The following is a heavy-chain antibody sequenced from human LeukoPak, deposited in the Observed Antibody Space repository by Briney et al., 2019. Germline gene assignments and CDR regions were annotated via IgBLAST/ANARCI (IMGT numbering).Heavy chain of an antibody. CDR3: AKESSQHGDYFDY. Sequence: ASVKVSCKASGGTFSGYAISWVRQAPGQGLEWMGGIIPIFGTANYAQKFQGRVTITADESTSTAYMELSSLRAEDTAVYYCAKESSQHGDYFDYWGQGTLVTVSS. V-gene: IGHV1-69*13. CDR1: GGTFSGYA. J-gene: IGHJ4*02. CDR2: IIPIFGTA. D-gene: IGHD4-17*01.